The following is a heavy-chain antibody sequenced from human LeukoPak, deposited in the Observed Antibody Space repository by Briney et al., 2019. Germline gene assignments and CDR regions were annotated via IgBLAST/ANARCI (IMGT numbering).Heavy chain of an antibody. V-gene: IGHV3-74*01. J-gene: IGHJ5*02. CDR3: ARAPWSSSLTWFDP. Sequence: GGSLRLSCAASGFTFSSYWMHWVRQAPGKGLVWVSRINSDGSSTSYADSVKGRFTISRDNAKNMLYLQMNSLRAEDTAVYYCARAPWSSSLTWFDPWGQGTLVTVSS. D-gene: IGHD6-13*01. CDR2: INSDGSST. CDR1: GFTFSSYW.